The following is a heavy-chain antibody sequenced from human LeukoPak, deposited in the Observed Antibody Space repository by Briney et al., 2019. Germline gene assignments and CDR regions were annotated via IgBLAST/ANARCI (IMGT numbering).Heavy chain of an antibody. CDR1: GFTFSGYS. CDR3: ARDHEGYCSGGSCSLFDY. CDR2: ISSSSDYI. D-gene: IGHD2-15*01. Sequence: GGSLRLSCAASGFTFSGYSMNWVRQAPGKGLEWVSSISSSSDYIYYADSVKGRFTISRGNAKNSLYLQMNSLRAEDTAVYYCARDHEGYCSGGSCSLFDYWGQGTLVTVSS. J-gene: IGHJ4*02. V-gene: IGHV3-21*01.